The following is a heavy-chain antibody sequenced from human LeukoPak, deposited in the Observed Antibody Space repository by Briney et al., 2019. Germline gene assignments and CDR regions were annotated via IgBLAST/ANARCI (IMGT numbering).Heavy chain of an antibody. CDR1: GITLSNYG. J-gene: IGHJ4*02. CDR2: ISDSGGRT. V-gene: IGHV3-23*01. D-gene: IGHD3-10*01. CDR3: AKRGVVIRVILVGFHKEAYYFDS. Sequence: PGGSLRLSCAVSGITLSNYGVSWVRQAPGKGLEFVAGISDSGGRTNYADSVKGRFTISRDNPKNTLYLQMNSLRAEDTAVYFCAKRGVVIRVILVGFHKEAYYFDSWGQGALGTVSS.